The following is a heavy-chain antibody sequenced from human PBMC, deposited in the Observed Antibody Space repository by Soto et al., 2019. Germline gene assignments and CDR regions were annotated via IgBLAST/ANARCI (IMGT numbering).Heavy chain of an antibody. D-gene: IGHD2-15*01. CDR3: AGGVGVVVVAATD. Sequence: QVQLVQSGAEVKKPGSSVKVSCKASGGTFSSYAISWVRQAPGQGLEWMGGIIPIFGTANYAQKFQGKVTITPDKSTSTAYMELSSLKSEVTALSYCAGGVGVVVVAATDWGQGTLVTVSS. J-gene: IGHJ4*02. CDR2: IIPIFGTA. V-gene: IGHV1-69*06. CDR1: GGTFSSYA.